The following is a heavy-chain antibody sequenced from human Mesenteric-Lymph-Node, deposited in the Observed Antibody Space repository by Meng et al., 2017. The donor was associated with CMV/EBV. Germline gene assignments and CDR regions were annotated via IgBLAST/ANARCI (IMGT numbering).Heavy chain of an antibody. J-gene: IGHJ4*02. CDR2: INPFSGRT. Sequence: ASGYHLINYGVSSVQQAPEQGLRWMGWINPFSGRTDYAQKLRCRVALTTDTSTGTAYIDLRSLTSDDAAVYYCARHDWLLNACFDYWGQGTLVTVSS. D-gene: IGHD3-9*01. V-gene: IGHV1-18*01. CDR3: ARHDWLLNACFDY. CDR1: GYHLINYG.